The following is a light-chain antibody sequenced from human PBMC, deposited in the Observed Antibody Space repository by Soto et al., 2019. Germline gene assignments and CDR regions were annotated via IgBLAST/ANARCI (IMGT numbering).Light chain of an antibody. CDR3: QQSYNSPQT. CDR2: AAS. J-gene: IGKJ1*01. Sequence: DIQMTQSPSSLSASLGDEVTIXXRASQTIMTYLNWYQLKPGKPPRLXIYAASSLQSGVPSRFSGSGSGTDFTLTISSLQPEDFATYSCQQSYNSPQTFGQGTKVDIK. CDR1: QTIMTY. V-gene: IGKV1-39*01.